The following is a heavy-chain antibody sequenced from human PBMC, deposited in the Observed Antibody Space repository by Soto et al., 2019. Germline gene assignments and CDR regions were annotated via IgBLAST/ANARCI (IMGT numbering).Heavy chain of an antibody. Sequence: QVQLVESGGGLVKPGGSPRLSCAASGFTFSDYYMTWIRQAPGKGLEWVSYISTTSSYTNDEDSVGGRFTISRDNAKNRLYIQMITVRAEDTAVYYYARDSNGWAQVADYWGQGTLVTVSS. D-gene: IGHD6-19*01. CDR3: ARDSNGWAQVADY. J-gene: IGHJ4*02. V-gene: IGHV3-11*05. CDR1: GFTFSDYY. CDR2: ISTTSSYT.